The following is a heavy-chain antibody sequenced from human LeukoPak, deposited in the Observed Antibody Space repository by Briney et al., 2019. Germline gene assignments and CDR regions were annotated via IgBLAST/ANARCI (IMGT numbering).Heavy chain of an antibody. CDR3: AKDITVYGSGSYYGYYYYGMDV. CDR1: GFTFDDYA. D-gene: IGHD3-10*01. V-gene: IGHV3-9*01. CDR2: ISWNSGSI. J-gene: IGHJ6*02. Sequence: GRSLRLSCAASGFTFDDYAMHWVRQAPGKGLEWVSGISWNSGSIGYADSVKGRFTISRDNAKNSLYLQMNSLRAEDTALYYCAKDITVYGSGSYYGYYYYGMDVWGQGTTVTVSS.